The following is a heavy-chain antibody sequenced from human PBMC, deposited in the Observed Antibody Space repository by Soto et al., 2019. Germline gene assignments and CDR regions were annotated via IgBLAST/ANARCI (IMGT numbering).Heavy chain of an antibody. CDR1: GGSISSYY. Sequence: SETLSLTCTVSGGSISSYYWSWIRQPPGKGLEWIGYIYYSGSTNYNPSLKSRVTISVDTSKNQFSLKLSSVTAADAAVYYCARERGSSSGWFDPWGQGTLVTSPQ. V-gene: IGHV4-59*01. D-gene: IGHD6-6*01. CDR3: ARERGSSSGWFDP. CDR2: IYYSGST. J-gene: IGHJ5*02.